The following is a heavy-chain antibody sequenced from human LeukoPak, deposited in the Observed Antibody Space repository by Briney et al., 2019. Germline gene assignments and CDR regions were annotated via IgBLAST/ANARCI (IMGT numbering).Heavy chain of an antibody. D-gene: IGHD3-3*01. CDR3: AREASDYYRDF. Sequence: GGSLRLSCAASGFTFSSYSMNWVRQAPGKGLEWVSSISSSSSYIYYADSVKGRFTISRDDSKNTLYLQMNSLRAEDTAVYYCAREASDYYRDFWGQGTLVTVSS. J-gene: IGHJ4*02. CDR2: ISSSSSYI. V-gene: IGHV3-21*01. CDR1: GFTFSSYS.